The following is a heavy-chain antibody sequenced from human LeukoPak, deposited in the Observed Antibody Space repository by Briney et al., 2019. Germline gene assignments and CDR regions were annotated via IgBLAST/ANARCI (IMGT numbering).Heavy chain of an antibody. CDR2: IYSGSST. V-gene: IGHV3-53*01. Sequence: GGSLRLSCAASGFTVSSNYMSWVRQAPGKGLEWVSVIYSGSSTYYADSVKGRFTISRDNSKNTLYLQMNSLRAEDTAVYYCATNVGYYDSSGYPDYWGQGTLVTVSS. CDR1: GFTVSSNY. J-gene: IGHJ4*02. D-gene: IGHD3-22*01. CDR3: ATNVGYYDSSGYPDY.